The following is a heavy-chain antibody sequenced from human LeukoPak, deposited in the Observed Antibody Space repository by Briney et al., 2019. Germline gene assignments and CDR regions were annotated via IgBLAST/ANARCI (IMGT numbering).Heavy chain of an antibody. D-gene: IGHD2-21*01. J-gene: IGHJ6*03. CDR3: ARDEVVVADGNYYYYYYMDV. CDR1: GGSISSYY. V-gene: IGHV4-4*07. Sequence: SETLSLTCTVSGGSISSYYWSWIRQPAGKGLKWIGRIYTSGSTNYNPSLKSRVTMSVDTSKNQFTLKLSSVTAADTAVYYCARDEVVVADGNYYYYYYMDVWGKGTTVTVSS. CDR2: IYTSGST.